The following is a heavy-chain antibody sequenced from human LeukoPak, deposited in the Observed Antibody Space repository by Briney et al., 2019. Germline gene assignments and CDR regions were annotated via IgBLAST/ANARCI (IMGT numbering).Heavy chain of an antibody. Sequence: GESLRISCKGSGYSFTTYYITWVRQMPGKGLEWMGRIDPSGSYTNYSPSFQGHVTISADKSISTAYLQWSSLKASDTAMYYCASVGAMAVSGDDYWGQGTLVTVSS. CDR2: IDPSGSYT. V-gene: IGHV5-10-1*01. J-gene: IGHJ4*02. D-gene: IGHD6-19*01. CDR1: GYSFTTYY. CDR3: ASVGAMAVSGDDY.